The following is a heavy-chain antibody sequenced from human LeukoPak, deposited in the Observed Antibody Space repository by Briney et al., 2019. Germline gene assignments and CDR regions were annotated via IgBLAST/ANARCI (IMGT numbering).Heavy chain of an antibody. V-gene: IGHV3-33*08. D-gene: IGHD3-16*01. CDR2: IWYDGSNK. CDR3: ARDWGRGAVYYYFDY. J-gene: IGHJ4*02. Sequence: GGSLRLSCSASGFTFSSYAMHWVRQAPGKGLEWVAVIWYDGSNKYYGDSVKGRFTVSRDNSNNTLHLQMNSLRAEDMAVYYCARDWGRGAVYYYFDYWGQGTLVTVSS. CDR1: GFTFSSYA.